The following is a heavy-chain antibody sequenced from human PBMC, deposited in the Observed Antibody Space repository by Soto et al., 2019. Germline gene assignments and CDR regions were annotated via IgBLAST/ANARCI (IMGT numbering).Heavy chain of an antibody. CDR2: IWYDGSNK. D-gene: IGHD3-22*01. Sequence: PGGSLRLSCAASGFTFSSYGMHWVRQAPGKGLEWVAVIWYDGSNKYYADSVKGRFTISRDNSKNTLYLQMNSLRAEDTAVYYCARCHRFYYDSSGWIDYWGQGTLVTVSS. CDR1: GFTFSSYG. J-gene: IGHJ4*02. V-gene: IGHV3-33*01. CDR3: ARCHRFYYDSSGWIDY.